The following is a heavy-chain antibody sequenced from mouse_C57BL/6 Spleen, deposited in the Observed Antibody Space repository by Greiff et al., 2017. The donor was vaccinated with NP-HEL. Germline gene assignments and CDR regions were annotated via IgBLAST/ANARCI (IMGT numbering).Heavy chain of an antibody. V-gene: IGHV1-50*01. CDR1: GYTFTSYW. CDR3: ARSTMVTTHAMDY. CDR2: IDPSDSYT. J-gene: IGHJ4*01. D-gene: IGHD2-2*01. Sequence: VQLQQSGAELVKPGASVKLSCKASGYTFTSYWMQWVKQRPGQGLEWIGEIDPSDSYTNYNQKFKGKATLTVDTSSSTAYMQLSSLTSEDSAVYYCARSTMVTTHAMDYWGQGTSVTVSS.